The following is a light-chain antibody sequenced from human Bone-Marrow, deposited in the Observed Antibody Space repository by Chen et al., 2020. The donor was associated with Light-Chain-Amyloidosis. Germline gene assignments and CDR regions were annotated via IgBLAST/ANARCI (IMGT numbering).Light chain of an antibody. Sequence: SYELTQPPSVSVSPGQTASITCSGDDLPTKYAYWYQQKPGQAPVLVIHRDTERPSGISERFSGSSPGTTATLTISGVQAEEEADYHCQSADSSGTYEVIFGGGTKLTVL. CDR3: QSADSSGTYEVI. J-gene: IGLJ2*01. CDR2: RDT. CDR1: DLPTKY. V-gene: IGLV3-25*02.